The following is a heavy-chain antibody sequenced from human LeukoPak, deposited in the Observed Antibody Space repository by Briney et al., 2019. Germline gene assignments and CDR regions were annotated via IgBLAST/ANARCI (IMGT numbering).Heavy chain of an antibody. CDR2: ISRSGDSL. Sequence: GGSLRLSCEASGFPFRDYYMTWIRQAPGKGLEWISYISRSGDSLYYADSVKGRFTISRDNSRNTLYVQMNSLRAEDTAVYYCASQSISMVRGVIQYWGQGTLVTVSS. V-gene: IGHV3-11*01. D-gene: IGHD3-10*01. J-gene: IGHJ4*02. CDR3: ASQSISMVRGVIQY. CDR1: GFPFRDYY.